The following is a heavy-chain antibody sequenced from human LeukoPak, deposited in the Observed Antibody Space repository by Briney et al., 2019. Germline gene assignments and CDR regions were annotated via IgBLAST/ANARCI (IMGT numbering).Heavy chain of an antibody. CDR3: ARHWLDSGTPDRFDY. CDR1: GGSISSYY. Sequence: PSETLSLTRTVSGGSISSYYWRWIRQPRGKGREGRGYIYHSGSTNYNPSLKSRVTISVDTSKNQFSLKLSSVTAADTAVYYCARHWLDSGTPDRFDYWGQGTLVTVSS. D-gene: IGHD3-10*01. J-gene: IGHJ4*02. CDR2: IYHSGST. V-gene: IGHV4-59*08.